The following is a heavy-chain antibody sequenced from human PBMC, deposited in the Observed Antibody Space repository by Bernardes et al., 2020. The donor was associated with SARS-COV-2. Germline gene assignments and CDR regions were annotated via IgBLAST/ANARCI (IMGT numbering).Heavy chain of an antibody. J-gene: IGHJ6*02. CDR3: ARVPGGWLDYYGMDV. CDR1: GYTFTSYY. D-gene: IGHD2-15*01. V-gene: IGHV1-46*01. CDR2: INPSGGST. Sequence: ASVKVSCKASGYTFTSYYMHWVRQAPGQGLEWMGIINPSGGSTSYAQKFQGRVTMTRDTSTSTVYMELSSLRSEDTAMYYCARVPGGWLDYYGMDVWGQGTTVSV.